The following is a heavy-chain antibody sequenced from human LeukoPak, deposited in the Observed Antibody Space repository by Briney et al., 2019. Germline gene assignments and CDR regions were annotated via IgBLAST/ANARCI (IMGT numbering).Heavy chain of an antibody. CDR2: ISAYNGNT. Sequence: ASVKVSCTASGYTFTSYGISWVRKAPGQGLEWMGWISAYNGNTNYAQKLQGRVTMTTDTSTSKAYMELRSLRSDDTAVYYCAGTVGQCDYWGQGTLVSVSS. D-gene: IGHD3-10*01. CDR3: AGTVGQCDY. V-gene: IGHV1-18*01. J-gene: IGHJ4*02. CDR1: GYTFTSYG.